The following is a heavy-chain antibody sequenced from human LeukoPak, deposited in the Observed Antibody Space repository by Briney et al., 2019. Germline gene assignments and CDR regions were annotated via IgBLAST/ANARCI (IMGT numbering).Heavy chain of an antibody. CDR1: GFTFSSYG. V-gene: IGHV3-33*06. D-gene: IGHD3-22*01. J-gene: IGHJ4*02. CDR3: AKDHSVDYDSSGSDYYFDY. Sequence: PGGSLRLSCAASGFTFSSYGMHWVRQAPGKGLEWVAVIWYDGSNKYYADSVKGRFIISRDNSKNTLYLQMNSLRAEDTAVYYCAKDHSVDYDSSGSDYYFDYWGQGTLVTVSS. CDR2: IWYDGSNK.